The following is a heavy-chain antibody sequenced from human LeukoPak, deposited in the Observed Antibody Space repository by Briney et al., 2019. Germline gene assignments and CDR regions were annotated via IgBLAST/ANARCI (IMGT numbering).Heavy chain of an antibody. CDR2: INPTGGST. V-gene: IGHV1-46*01. CDR1: GYTFTGYY. CDR3: ARCGSSGYHDGFDM. Sequence: ASVKVSCKASGYTFTGYYMNWVRQAPGQGLEWMGIINPTGGSTSYAQKFQGRVTMTRDTSTSTVYMDLSSLRSEDTAVYYCARCGSSGYHDGFDMWGQGTMVTVSS. J-gene: IGHJ3*02. D-gene: IGHD3-22*01.